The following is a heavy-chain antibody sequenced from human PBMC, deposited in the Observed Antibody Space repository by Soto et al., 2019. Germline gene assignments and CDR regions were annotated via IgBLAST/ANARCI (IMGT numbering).Heavy chain of an antibody. Sequence: SETLSLTCTVSGGSISNYFCNWIRQPAGKGLEWIGRIDNSGSTNYNPSLKSRITMSADTSRNQFSLKLNSVTAADTAVYYCARGGQDFWSGPFDYWGQGVLVTVSS. V-gene: IGHV4-4*07. CDR1: GGSISNYF. J-gene: IGHJ4*02. D-gene: IGHD3-3*01. CDR3: ARGGQDFWSGPFDY. CDR2: IDNSGST.